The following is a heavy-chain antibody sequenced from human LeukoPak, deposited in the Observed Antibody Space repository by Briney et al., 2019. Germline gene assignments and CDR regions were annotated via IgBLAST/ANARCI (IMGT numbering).Heavy chain of an antibody. CDR2: ISASGDRT. J-gene: IGHJ4*02. CDR1: GITFSSYG. D-gene: IGHD6-13*01. CDR3: ARLGGSSWEHY. Sequence: GGSLRLSCAASGITFSSYGMSWVRQAPGRGLEWVSAISASGDRTYYADSVKGRFTISRDNSKNTLYLQMNSLRAEDTAVYYCARLGGSSWEHYWGQGTLVTVSS. V-gene: IGHV3-23*01.